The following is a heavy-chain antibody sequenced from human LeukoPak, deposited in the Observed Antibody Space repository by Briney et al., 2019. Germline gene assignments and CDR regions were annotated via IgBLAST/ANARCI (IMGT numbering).Heavy chain of an antibody. CDR3: AKVRAAAFDY. D-gene: IGHD6-13*01. Sequence: GGSLRLSCAASGFTFSSYAMSWVRQAPGKGLEWVSAISGNGGSTYCADSVKGRFTISRDNSKNTLYLQMNSLRAEDTAVYYCAKVRAAAFDYWGQGTLVTVSS. J-gene: IGHJ4*02. CDR2: ISGNGGST. CDR1: GFTFSSYA. V-gene: IGHV3-23*01.